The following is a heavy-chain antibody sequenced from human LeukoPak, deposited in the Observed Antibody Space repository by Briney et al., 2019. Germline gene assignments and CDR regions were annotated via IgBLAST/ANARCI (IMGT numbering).Heavy chain of an antibody. J-gene: IGHJ4*02. CDR1: GGSIRNYY. Sequence: SETLSLTCTVSGGSIRNYYWSWIRQPPGKGLEWIGYVYYKGNTDYNPSLKSRVTISVDTSKNQFSLKLSSETAADTAVYYCARDEARVLDYWGQGTLVTVSS. CDR3: ARDEARVLDY. CDR2: VYYKGNT. V-gene: IGHV4-59*01.